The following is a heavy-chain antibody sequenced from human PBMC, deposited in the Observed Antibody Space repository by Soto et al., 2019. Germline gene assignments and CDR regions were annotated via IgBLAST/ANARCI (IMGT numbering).Heavy chain of an antibody. J-gene: IGHJ4*02. CDR3: AKGRGSGWAWYFDN. V-gene: IGHV3-23*01. D-gene: IGHD6-19*01. CDR1: GFTFKESA. CDR2: ISDTGAST. Sequence: EVRLLEAGGGLKQSGGSLRLSCAASGFTFKESAMNWVRQAPGKGLEWVASISDTGASTWYAESVRGRLSISRDNSKNTLYLQMNSLRGEDTAVYYCAKGRGSGWAWYFDNWGQGTLVTVSS.